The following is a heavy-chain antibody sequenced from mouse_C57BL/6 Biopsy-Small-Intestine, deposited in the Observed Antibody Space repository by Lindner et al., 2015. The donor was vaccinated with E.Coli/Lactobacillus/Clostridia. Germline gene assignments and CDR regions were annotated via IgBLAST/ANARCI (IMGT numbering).Heavy chain of an antibody. V-gene: IGHV1-53*01. D-gene: IGHD4-1*02. CDR2: INPSNGGT. Sequence: VQLQESGAELVKPGASVKLSCKASGYTFTEYTIHWVNQRPGQGLEWIGNINPSNGGTNYNEKFKSKATLTVDKSSSTAYMQLSSLTSEDSAVYYCARSTGVSLDYWGQGTTLTVSS. CDR1: GYTFTEYT. J-gene: IGHJ2*01. CDR3: ARSTGVSLDY.